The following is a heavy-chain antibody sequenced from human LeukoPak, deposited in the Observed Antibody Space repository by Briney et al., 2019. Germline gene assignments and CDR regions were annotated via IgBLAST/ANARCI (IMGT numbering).Heavy chain of an antibody. J-gene: IGHJ3*02. CDR2: INHSGST. Sequence: PSETLSLTCAVYGGSFSGYYWSWIRQPPGKGLEWIGGINHSGSTDYNPSLKSRVTISVDTSKNQSSLKLSSVTAADTAVYYCARGLRSSWYLIHAFDIWGQGTMVTVSS. CDR1: GGSFSGYY. CDR3: ARGLRSSWYLIHAFDI. V-gene: IGHV4-34*01. D-gene: IGHD6-13*01.